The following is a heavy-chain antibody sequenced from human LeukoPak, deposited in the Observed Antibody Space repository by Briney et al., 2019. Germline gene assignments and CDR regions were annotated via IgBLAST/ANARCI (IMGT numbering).Heavy chain of an antibody. CDR1: GGSFSGYY. Sequence: SETLSLTCAVYGGSFSGYYWSWIRQPPGKGLEWIGFIYYSGSTNYNSSLKSRVTISVDTSKNQFSLRLNSVTAADTAVYYCARGYSSGWYYFDSWGQGTLVTVSS. CDR2: IYYSGST. V-gene: IGHV4-59*01. D-gene: IGHD6-19*01. CDR3: ARGYSSGWYYFDS. J-gene: IGHJ4*02.